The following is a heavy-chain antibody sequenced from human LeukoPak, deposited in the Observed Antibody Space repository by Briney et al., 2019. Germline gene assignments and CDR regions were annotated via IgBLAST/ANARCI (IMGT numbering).Heavy chain of an antibody. J-gene: IGHJ5*02. CDR3: AKDVPLYYDYVWGSYRYTEQYNWFDP. CDR1: GFTFSSNY. CDR2: IYSAGNT. D-gene: IGHD3-16*02. Sequence: GGSLRLSCAASGFTFSSNYMSWVRQAPGKGLEWVSVIYSAGNTYYSDSVKGRFTISRDNSKNTLYLQMNSLRAEDTAVYYCAKDVPLYYDYVWGSYRYTEQYNWFDPWGQGTLVTVSS. V-gene: IGHV3-53*01.